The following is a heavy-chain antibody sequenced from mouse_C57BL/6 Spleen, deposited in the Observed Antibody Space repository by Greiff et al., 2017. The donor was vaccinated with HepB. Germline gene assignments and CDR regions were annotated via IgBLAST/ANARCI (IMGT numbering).Heavy chain of an antibody. J-gene: IGHJ3*01. Sequence: QVQLKQSGAELVRPGASVKLSCKASGYTFTDYYINWVKQRPGQGLEWIARIYPGSGNTYYNEKFKGKATLTAEKSSSTAYMQLSSLTSEDSAVYFCARGAPSWFAYWGQGTLVTVSA. CDR2: IYPGSGNT. V-gene: IGHV1-76*01. CDR3: ARGAPSWFAY. CDR1: GYTFTDYY.